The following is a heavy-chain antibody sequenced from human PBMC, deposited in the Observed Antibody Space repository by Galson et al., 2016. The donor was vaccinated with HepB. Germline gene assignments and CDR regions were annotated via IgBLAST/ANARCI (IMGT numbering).Heavy chain of an antibody. Sequence: CAISGDSVSSNSAAWHWIRQSPSRGLEWLGRTYCRSKCYNDYAVSVKTRITINPDTAKSQFSLQLKSVTPEDQAVYYCARESSLYTGYTSGGRNDFWGQGTLVTVSS. V-gene: IGHV6-1*01. J-gene: IGHJ4*02. CDR3: ARESSLYTGYTSGGRNDF. D-gene: IGHD6-19*01. CDR1: GDSVSSNSAA. CDR2: TYCRSKCYN.